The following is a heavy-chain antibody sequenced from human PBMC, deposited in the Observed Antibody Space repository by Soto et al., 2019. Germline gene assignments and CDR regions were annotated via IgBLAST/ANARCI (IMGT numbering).Heavy chain of an antibody. CDR1: GFTFSSYW. V-gene: IGHV3-74*01. Sequence: PGSSLRLSCAASGFTFSSYWMHWVRQTAGKGLVWVSQINSDGSATRYADSVKGRFTISRDNAKNTVYLQMNSLRAEDTAVYYCATLNSFGSDYWGQGTLVTASS. J-gene: IGHJ4*02. CDR2: INSDGSAT. D-gene: IGHD5-18*01. CDR3: ATLNSFGSDY.